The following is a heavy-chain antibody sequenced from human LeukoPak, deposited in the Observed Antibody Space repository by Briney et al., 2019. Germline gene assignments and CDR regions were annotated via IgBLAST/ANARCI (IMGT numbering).Heavy chain of an antibody. CDR2: ISSSSSYI. Sequence: GGSLRLSCAASGSTFSSYSMNWVRQAPGKGLEWVSSISSSSSYIYYTDSVKGRFTISRDNAKNSLYLQMNSLRAEDTAVYYCARDLGSGSYYNRDPLFDYWGQGTLVTVSS. CDR1: GSTFSSYS. D-gene: IGHD3-10*01. J-gene: IGHJ4*02. V-gene: IGHV3-21*01. CDR3: ARDLGSGSYYNRDPLFDY.